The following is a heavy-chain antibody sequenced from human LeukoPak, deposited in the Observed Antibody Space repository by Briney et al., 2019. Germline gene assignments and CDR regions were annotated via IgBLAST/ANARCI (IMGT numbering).Heavy chain of an antibody. D-gene: IGHD3-22*01. V-gene: IGHV4-30-2*01. CDR1: GGSISSGGYS. J-gene: IGHJ4*02. CDR2: IYHSRST. CDR3: ARDTTYYYDSSGYYYSAYFDY. Sequence: SQTLSLTCAVSGGSISSGGYSWSWIRQPPGKGLEWIGYIYHSRSTYYNPSLKSRVTISVDRSKNQFSLKLSSVTAADTAVYYCARDTTYYYDSSGYYYSAYFDYWGQGTLVTVSS.